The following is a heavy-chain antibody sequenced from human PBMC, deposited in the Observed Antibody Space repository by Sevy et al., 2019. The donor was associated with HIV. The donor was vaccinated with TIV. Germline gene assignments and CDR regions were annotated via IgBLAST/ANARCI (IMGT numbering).Heavy chain of an antibody. CDR2: ISGSGGRT. CDR3: AKDRYDGSGYYPEGAFDI. V-gene: IGHV3-23*01. D-gene: IGHD3-22*01. J-gene: IGHJ3*02. Sequence: GGSLRLSCAASGFTFSSYAMNWVRQAPGKGLEWVSSISGSGGRTYYGDSVRGRFTISRDNSKNTAYLQMSRLRAEDNALDYCAKDRYDGSGYYPEGAFDIWGQGTKVTVSS. CDR1: GFTFSSYA.